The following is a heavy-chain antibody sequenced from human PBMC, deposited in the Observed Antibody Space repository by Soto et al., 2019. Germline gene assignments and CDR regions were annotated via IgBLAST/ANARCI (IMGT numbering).Heavy chain of an antibody. V-gene: IGHV1-18*01. Sequence: QVPLVQSGAEVKKPGASVKVSCKASGYTFTSYGISWVRQAPGQGLEWMGWISAYKGNTNYAQKLQGRVTMTTDTSTSTAYMELRSLRSDDTAVYYCAREWGWVVAADYYGMDVWGQGTTVTVSS. CDR1: GYTFTSYG. J-gene: IGHJ6*02. CDR2: ISAYKGNT. D-gene: IGHD2-15*01. CDR3: AREWGWVVAADYYGMDV.